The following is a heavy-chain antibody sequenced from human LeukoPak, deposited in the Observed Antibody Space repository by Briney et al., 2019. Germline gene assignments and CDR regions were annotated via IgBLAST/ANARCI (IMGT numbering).Heavy chain of an antibody. D-gene: IGHD1-26*01. CDR2: IIPIFGTA. J-gene: IGHJ5*02. CDR1: GGTFSSYA. Sequence: GASVKVSCKASGGTFSSYAISWVRQAPGQGLEWMGGIIPIFGTANYAQKFQGRVTITADESTSTAYMELSSLRSEDMAVYYCARCYSGSYYWFDPWGQGTLVTVFS. CDR3: ARCYSGSYYWFDP. V-gene: IGHV1-69*13.